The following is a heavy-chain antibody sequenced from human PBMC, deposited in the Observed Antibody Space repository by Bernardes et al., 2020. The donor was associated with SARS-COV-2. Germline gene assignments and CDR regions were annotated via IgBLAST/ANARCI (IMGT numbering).Heavy chain of an antibody. CDR1: GFSLSTSGMR. V-gene: IGHV2-70*04. J-gene: IGHJ4*02. CDR3: ARADNYYGSGSYDY. D-gene: IGHD3-10*01. CDR2: IDWDDDK. Sequence: SGPTLLKPTQTLTLTCTFSGFSLSTSGMRVSWIRQPPGKALEWLARIDWDDDKFYSTSLKTRLTISKDTSKNQVVLTMTNMDPVDTATYYCARADNYYGSGSYDYWGQGTLVTVSS.